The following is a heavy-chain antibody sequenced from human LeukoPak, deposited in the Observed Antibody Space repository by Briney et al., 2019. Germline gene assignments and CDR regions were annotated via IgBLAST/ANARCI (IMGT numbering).Heavy chain of an antibody. V-gene: IGHV4-34*01. CDR3: ARGRRNIVVVPAAIGWFDP. D-gene: IGHD2-2*02. J-gene: IGHJ5*02. Sequence: SETLSLTCAVYGGSLSGYYWSWIRQPPGKGLEWIGEINHSGSTNYNPSLKSRVTISVDTSKNQFSLKLSSVTAADTAVYYCARGRRNIVVVPAAIGWFDPWGQGTLVTVSS. CDR1: GGSLSGYY. CDR2: INHSGST.